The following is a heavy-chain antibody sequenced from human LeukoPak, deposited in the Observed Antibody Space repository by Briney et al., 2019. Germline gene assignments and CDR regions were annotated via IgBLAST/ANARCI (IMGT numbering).Heavy chain of an antibody. D-gene: IGHD5-12*01. CDR2: INSDGSSI. V-gene: IGHV3-74*03. CDR3: AREGRVSGYDFDC. CDR1: GFTFSSYW. J-gene: IGHJ4*02. Sequence: PGGSLRLSCAASGFTFSSYWMHWVRQAPGKGLVWVSRINSDGSSITYADSVKGRFTISRDNAKNTLYLQMNSLRVEGTAVYYCAREGRVSGYDFDCWGQGTLVTVSS.